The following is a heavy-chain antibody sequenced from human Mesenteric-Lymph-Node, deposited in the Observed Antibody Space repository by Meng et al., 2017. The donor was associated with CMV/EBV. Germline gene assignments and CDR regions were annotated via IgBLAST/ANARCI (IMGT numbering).Heavy chain of an antibody. Sequence: ASVKVSCKASGYTFTSYGISWVRQAPGQGLEWMGWISAYNGNTNYAQKLQGRVTMTTDTSTSTAYMELRSLRSDDTAVYYCARYCSGGSCYSGSFYYYGMDVWGQGTTVTVSS. CDR3: ARYCSGGSCYSGSFYYYGMDV. V-gene: IGHV1-18*01. J-gene: IGHJ6*02. CDR2: ISAYNGNT. D-gene: IGHD2-15*01. CDR1: GYTFTSYG.